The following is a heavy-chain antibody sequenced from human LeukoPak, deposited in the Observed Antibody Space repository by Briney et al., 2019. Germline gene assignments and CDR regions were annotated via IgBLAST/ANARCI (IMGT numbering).Heavy chain of an antibody. CDR1: GFTFDDYG. V-gene: IGHV3-20*04. CDR3: ARDRMAYYDSSGITAYDAFDI. D-gene: IGHD3-22*01. Sequence: PGGSLGLSCAASGFTFDDYGMSWVRQAPGKGLEWVSGINWNGGSTGYADSVKGRFTISRDNAKNSLYLQMNSLRAEDTALYYCARDRMAYYDSSGITAYDAFDIWGQGTMVTVSS. J-gene: IGHJ3*02. CDR2: INWNGGST.